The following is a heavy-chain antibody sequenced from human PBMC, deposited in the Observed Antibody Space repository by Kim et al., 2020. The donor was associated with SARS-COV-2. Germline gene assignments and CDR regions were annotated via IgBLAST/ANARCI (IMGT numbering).Heavy chain of an antibody. CDR2: IYPGDSDT. J-gene: IGHJ4*02. CDR3: ARTGGQLWFPVDY. V-gene: IGHV5-51*01. Sequence: GESLKISCKGSGYSFTSYWIGWVRQMPGKGLEWMGIIYPGDSDTRYSPSFQGQVNISADKSISPAYLQWSSLKASDTAMYYCARTGGQLWFPVDYWGQGTLVTVSS. D-gene: IGHD5-18*01. CDR1: GYSFTSYW.